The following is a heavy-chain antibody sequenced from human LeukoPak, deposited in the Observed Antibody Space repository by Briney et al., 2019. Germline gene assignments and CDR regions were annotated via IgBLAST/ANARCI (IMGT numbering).Heavy chain of an antibody. Sequence: GGSLRLSCAASGFTFSTYWMSWVRQAPGEGLEWVANINQDVSERNYVDSVKGRFTISRDNSKNTLYLQMNSLRAEDTAVYYCARTGVSGSYDSSGWFPQYFQHWGQGTLVTVSS. CDR2: INQDVSER. CDR1: GFTFSTYW. D-gene: IGHD6-19*01. CDR3: ARTGVSGSYDSSGWFPQYFQH. V-gene: IGHV3-7*04. J-gene: IGHJ1*01.